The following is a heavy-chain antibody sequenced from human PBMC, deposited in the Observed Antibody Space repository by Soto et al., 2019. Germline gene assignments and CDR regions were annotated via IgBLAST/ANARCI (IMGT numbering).Heavy chain of an antibody. CDR3: AKDLVGGGEMATILGYFHY. J-gene: IGHJ4*02. CDR2: ISYDGSNK. CDR1: GFTFSSYG. D-gene: IGHD5-12*01. V-gene: IGHV3-30*18. Sequence: QVQLVESGGGVVQPGRSLRLSCAASGFTFSSYGMHWVRQAPGKGLEWVAVISYDGSNKYYADSVKGRFTISRDNSKNTLYLQMNSLRAEDTAVYYCAKDLVGGGEMATILGYFHYWGQGTLVTVSS.